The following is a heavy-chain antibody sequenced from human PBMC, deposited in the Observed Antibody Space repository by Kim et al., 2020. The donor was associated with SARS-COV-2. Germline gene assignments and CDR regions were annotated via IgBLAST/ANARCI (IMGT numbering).Heavy chain of an antibody. J-gene: IGHJ6*02. CDR1: GYTFTGYY. Sequence: ASVKVSCKASGYTFTGYYMHWVRQAPGQGLEWMGWINPNSGGTNYAQKFQGRVTMTRDTSISTAYMELSRLRSDDTAVYYCARGEAVTTLSYYGMDVWGQGTTVTVSS. D-gene: IGHD4-4*01. CDR2: INPNSGGT. V-gene: IGHV1-2*02. CDR3: ARGEAVTTLSYYGMDV.